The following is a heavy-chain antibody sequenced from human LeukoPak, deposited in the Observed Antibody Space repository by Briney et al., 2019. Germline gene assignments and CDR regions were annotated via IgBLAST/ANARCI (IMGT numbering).Heavy chain of an antibody. CDR2: ISHNGGRK. CDR3: ARQEARNYYYEGLDY. Sequence: GGSLRLSCVASGFSFSGYAIHWVRQAPGKGLEWVALISHNGGRKDYADSVKGRFTIDRDNSKNTVYLQMNSLRPDDTAIYFCARQEARNYYYEGLDYWGQGNLVTVSS. CDR1: GFSFSGYA. D-gene: IGHD3-22*01. J-gene: IGHJ4*02. V-gene: IGHV3-30*04.